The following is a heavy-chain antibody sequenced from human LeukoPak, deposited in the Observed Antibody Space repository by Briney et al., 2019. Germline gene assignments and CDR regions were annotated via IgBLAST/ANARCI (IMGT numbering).Heavy chain of an antibody. J-gene: IGHJ3*02. Sequence: SETLSLTCTVSGGSISSSSYYWGWIRQPPGKGLEWIGSIYYSGSTNYNPSLKSRVTVSVDTSKNQFSLKLSSVTAADTAVYYCARDPPSSRLVGHGKRDAFDIWGQGTMVTVSS. CDR2: IYYSGST. D-gene: IGHD3-9*01. CDR1: GGSISSSSYY. V-gene: IGHV4-39*07. CDR3: ARDPPSSRLVGHGKRDAFDI.